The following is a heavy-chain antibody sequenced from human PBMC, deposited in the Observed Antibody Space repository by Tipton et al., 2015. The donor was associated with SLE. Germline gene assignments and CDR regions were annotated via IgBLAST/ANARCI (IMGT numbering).Heavy chain of an antibody. Sequence: QVQLVQSGSELKKPGASVKVSCKASGYTFTTYAINWVRQAPGQGLEWMGWINTNTGNPAYAQDFTGRFVFSLDTSVSMAYLQISSLKPEDTAVYYCAREVYDYVWGSYRQGFFDFWGQGTLLTVSS. D-gene: IGHD3-16*02. V-gene: IGHV7-4-1*04. J-gene: IGHJ4*02. CDR3: AREVYDYVWGSYRQGFFDF. CDR2: INTNTGNP. CDR1: GYTFTTYA.